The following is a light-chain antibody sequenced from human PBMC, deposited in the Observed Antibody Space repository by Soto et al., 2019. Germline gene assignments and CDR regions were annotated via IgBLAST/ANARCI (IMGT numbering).Light chain of an antibody. CDR2: DVS. V-gene: IGLV2-14*01. Sequence: QSVLTQPASVSGSPSQSITISCTGSSSDVGAYHFVSWYQQHPGKAPKLLISDVSNRPSGVSNRFSGSKSGNTASLTISGLRTEDAADYFCSSYTTSSTVVFGGGTKLTVL. CDR3: SSYTTSSTVV. J-gene: IGLJ2*01. CDR1: SSDVGAYHF.